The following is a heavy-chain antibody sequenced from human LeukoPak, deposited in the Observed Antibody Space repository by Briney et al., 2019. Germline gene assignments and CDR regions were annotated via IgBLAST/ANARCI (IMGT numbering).Heavy chain of an antibody. V-gene: IGHV3-30*18. CDR3: AKDLFDY. J-gene: IGHJ4*02. CDR1: GFTFSTYG. CDR2: ISSDGGPK. Sequence: GGSLRLSCAASGFTFSTYGMHWVRQAPGKGLEWVAVISSDGGPKYYADSVKGRFTISRDNSKNTLYVQMNSLGPDDTAVYYCAKDLFDYWGQGTLVSVSA.